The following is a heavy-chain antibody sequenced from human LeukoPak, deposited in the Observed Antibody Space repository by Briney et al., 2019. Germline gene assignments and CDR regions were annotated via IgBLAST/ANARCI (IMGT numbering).Heavy chain of an antibody. CDR2: INTDGSST. V-gene: IGHV3-74*01. CDR3: AGGSSSSEYFQH. Sequence: GGSLRLSCAASGFTFSSYWMHWVRQAPGKGLVWVSRINTDGSSTSYADSVKGRFTISRDNAKNTLYLQMNSLRAEDTAVYYCAGGSSSSEYFQHWGQGTLVTVSS. CDR1: GFTFSSYW. J-gene: IGHJ1*01. D-gene: IGHD6-6*01.